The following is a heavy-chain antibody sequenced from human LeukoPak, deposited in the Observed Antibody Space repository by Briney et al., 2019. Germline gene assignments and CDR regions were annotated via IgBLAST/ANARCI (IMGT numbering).Heavy chain of an antibody. V-gene: IGHV4-59*08. J-gene: IGHJ4*02. D-gene: IGHD4-11*01. Sequence: SETLSLTCTVSGDSTSGYYWSWIRQPPGKGLEWIGYIYYNGNTNYNPSLKSRVTISVDTSKTQFSLKLSSVTAADTAVYYCARHRRGLQLYYFDYWGQGTLVTVSS. CDR1: GDSTSGYY. CDR2: IYYNGNT. CDR3: ARHRRGLQLYYFDY.